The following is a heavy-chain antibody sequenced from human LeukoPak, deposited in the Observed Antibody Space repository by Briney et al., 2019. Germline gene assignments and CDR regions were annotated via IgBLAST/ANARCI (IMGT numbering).Heavy chain of an antibody. CDR2: ISGSGGST. CDR1: GFTFSSYA. V-gene: IGHV3-23*01. D-gene: IGHD7-27*01. J-gene: IGHJ4*02. CDR3: ATLETGDHHFDY. Sequence: GGSLRLSCSASGFTFSSYAINWVRQAPGKGLEWVSAISGSGGSTYYADSVKGRFTISRDNSKNTLYLQMNSLRAEDTAVYYCATLETGDHHFDYWGQGTLVTVSS.